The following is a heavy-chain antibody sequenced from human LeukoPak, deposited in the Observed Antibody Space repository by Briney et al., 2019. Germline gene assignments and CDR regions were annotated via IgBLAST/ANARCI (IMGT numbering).Heavy chain of an antibody. V-gene: IGHV3-74*01. D-gene: IGHD4-17*01. CDR1: GFTFSSHW. J-gene: IGHJ5*02. Sequence: GGSLRLSCAASGFTFSSHWMHWLRQALGKGLVWVARINGGGNSITYADSVKGRFTISRDNAKNTVYLQMRSLRAEDTAVYYCATTTVTTGPWGQGTLVTVSS. CDR2: INGGGNSI. CDR3: ATTTVTTGP.